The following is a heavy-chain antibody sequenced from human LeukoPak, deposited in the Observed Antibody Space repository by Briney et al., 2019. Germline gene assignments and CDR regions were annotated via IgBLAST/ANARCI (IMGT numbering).Heavy chain of an antibody. Sequence: PGGSLRLSCAASGFTFKNYAMSWVRQAPGKGLEWVSTISSSGVDRYHADSVKGRFVTSRDNSKDTLYLQMNSLRAEDTALYYCAKGGWLDDLGQGALVTVSS. D-gene: IGHD6-19*01. V-gene: IGHV3-23*01. CDR2: ISSSGVDR. J-gene: IGHJ4*02. CDR3: AKGGWLDD. CDR1: GFTFKNYA.